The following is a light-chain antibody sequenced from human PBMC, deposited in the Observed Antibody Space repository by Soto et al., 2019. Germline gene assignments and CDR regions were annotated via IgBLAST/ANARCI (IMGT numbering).Light chain of an antibody. CDR3: AAWDGSLNVYV. V-gene: IGLV1-44*01. J-gene: IGLJ1*01. CDR1: SSSIGSNS. CDR2: TNN. Sequence: QSVLTQPPSASGTPGQRVTISCSGSSSSIGSNSVNWYQQLPRTAPKVLIYTNNQRPSGVPDRFSGSKSGTSASLAISGLQSDDGADYYCAAWDGSLNVYVFGTGTKLPVL.